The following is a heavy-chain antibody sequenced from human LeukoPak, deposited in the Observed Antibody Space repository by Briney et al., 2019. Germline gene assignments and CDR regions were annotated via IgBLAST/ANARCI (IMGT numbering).Heavy chain of an antibody. D-gene: IGHD5-24*01. CDR1: GFTFSSYA. CDR3: VGDGRDGYNKYFYH. V-gene: IGHV3-64D*06. Sequence: GRSLRLSCAASGFTFSSYAMHWVRQAPGKGLQYVSVISGNGVSSYADSVKGRFIISRDNSKNTVYLQMSSLRAEDTAVYYCVGDGRDGYNKYFYHWGQGTLVTVSS. CDR2: ISGNGVS. J-gene: IGHJ1*01.